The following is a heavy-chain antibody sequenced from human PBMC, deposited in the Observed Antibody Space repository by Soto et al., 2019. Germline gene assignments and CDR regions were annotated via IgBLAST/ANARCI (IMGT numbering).Heavy chain of an antibody. Sequence: QVQLQESGPGLVKPSETLSLTCTVSGGSISSYYWSWIRQPPGKGLEWIGYIYYSGSTNYNPSLKSRVTISVDTSKNQFSLKLSSVTAADTAVYYCARVSAVAGPYYFDYWGQGTLVTVSS. J-gene: IGHJ4*02. D-gene: IGHD6-19*01. V-gene: IGHV4-59*01. CDR1: GGSISSYY. CDR2: IYYSGST. CDR3: ARVSAVAGPYYFDY.